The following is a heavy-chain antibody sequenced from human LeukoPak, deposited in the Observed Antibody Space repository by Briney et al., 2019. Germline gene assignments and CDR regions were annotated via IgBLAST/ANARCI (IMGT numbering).Heavy chain of an antibody. CDR1: GFTIFSF. CDR2: IYSVGGGIT. V-gene: IGHV3-53*01. Sequence: GSLRLSRAASGFTIFSFMNWVRQAKGKGLEWFAVIYSVGGGITYYADSVKGRFTISRDNSKNTLYLQMNSLRAEDTAVYYCARGGNWDLYYIDNWGQGTLVTVSS. CDR3: ARGGNWDLYYIDN. J-gene: IGHJ4*02. D-gene: IGHD7-27*01.